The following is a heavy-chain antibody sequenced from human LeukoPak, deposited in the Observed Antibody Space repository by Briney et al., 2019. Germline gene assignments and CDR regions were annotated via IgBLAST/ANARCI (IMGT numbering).Heavy chain of an antibody. CDR2: IRSKAYGGTT. J-gene: IGHJ4*02. CDR1: GFTFSGSA. D-gene: IGHD3-3*01. Sequence: GGSLRLSCAASGFTFSGSAMHWVRQASGKGLEWVGRIRSKAYGGTTEYAASVKGRFTISRDDSKSIAYLQMNSLKTEDTAVYYCSRITIFGVVIPSGGYFDYWGQGTLVTVSS. CDR3: SRITIFGVVIPSGGYFDY. V-gene: IGHV3-49*04.